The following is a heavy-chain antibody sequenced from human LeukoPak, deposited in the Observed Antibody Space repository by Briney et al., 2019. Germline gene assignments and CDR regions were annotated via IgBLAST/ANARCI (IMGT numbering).Heavy chain of an antibody. CDR3: AREYYDFWSGYAYHYYYYGMDV. D-gene: IGHD3-3*01. V-gene: IGHV1-8*01. CDR1: GYTFTSYD. J-gene: IGHJ6*02. Sequence: GASVKVSCKASGYTFTSYDINWVRQATGQGLEWMGWMNPNSGNTGYAQKFQGRVTMTRNTSISTAYMELSSLRSEDTAVYYCAREYYDFWSGYAYHYYYYGMDVWGQGTTVTVSS. CDR2: MNPNSGNT.